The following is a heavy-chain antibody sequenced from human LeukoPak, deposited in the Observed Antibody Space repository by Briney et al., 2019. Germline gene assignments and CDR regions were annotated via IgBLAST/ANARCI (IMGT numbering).Heavy chain of an antibody. V-gene: IGHV3-23*01. CDR3: AKATVIYATSSFFDY. Sequence: PGGSLRLSCAASGFTFSSYAMSWVRQAPGKGLEWVSAISVSGGSTYYADSVKGRFTISRDNSKNTLYLQMNSLRVEDTAVYYCAKATVIYATSSFFDYWGRGTLVTVSS. CDR1: GFTFSSYA. CDR2: ISVSGGST. J-gene: IGHJ4*02. D-gene: IGHD4-17*01.